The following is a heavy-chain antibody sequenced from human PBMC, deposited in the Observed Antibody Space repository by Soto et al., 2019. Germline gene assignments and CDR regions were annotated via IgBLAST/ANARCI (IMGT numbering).Heavy chain of an antibody. J-gene: IGHJ6*04. CDR1: GDYINHYY. V-gene: IGHV4-59*01. Sequence: SETLSLTCTVPGDYINHYYWTWIRQPPGKGLEWIGYIYDIGSTSYNPSLKSRLTISVDTSKNQFSLKLKSVTAADTAVYYCARGTKYYYQGMEVWGKGNTVTVSS. CDR3: ARGTKYYYQGMEV. CDR2: IYDIGST.